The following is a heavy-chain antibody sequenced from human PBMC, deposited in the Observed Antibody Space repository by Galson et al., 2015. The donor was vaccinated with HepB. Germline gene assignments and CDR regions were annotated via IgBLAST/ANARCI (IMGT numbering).Heavy chain of an antibody. V-gene: IGHV3-30*18. CDR1: GFTFSSYG. J-gene: IGHJ2*01. D-gene: IGHD3-16*01. CDR2: ISYDGSNK. Sequence: SLRLSCAASGFTFSSYGMHWVRQAPGKGLEWVAVISYDGSNKYYADSVKGRFTISRDNSKNTLYLQMNSLRAEDTAVYYCAKGGRRFEWYFDLWGRGTLVTVSS. CDR3: AKGGRRFEWYFDL.